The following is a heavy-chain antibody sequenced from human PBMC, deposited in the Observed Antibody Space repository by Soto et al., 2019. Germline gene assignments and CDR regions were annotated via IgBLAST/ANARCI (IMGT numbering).Heavy chain of an antibody. J-gene: IGHJ4*02. V-gene: IGHV3-21*01. D-gene: IGHD3-3*01. CDR1: GFTFSGSA. Sequence: GGSLRLSCAASGFTFSGSAMHWVRQASGKGLEWGSSISITSSYIYYADSLKGRFTISRDKAKNSLYLQMNSLRAEDMSVYYCARLARVEWCFDGYYFAYWGQGTLVTLSS. CDR3: ARLARVEWCFDGYYFAY. CDR2: ISITSSYI.